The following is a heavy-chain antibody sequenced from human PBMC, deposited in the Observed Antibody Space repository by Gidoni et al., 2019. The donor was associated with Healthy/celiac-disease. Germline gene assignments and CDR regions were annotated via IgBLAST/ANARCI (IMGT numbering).Heavy chain of an antibody. J-gene: IGHJ1*01. CDR2: ISGSGGST. CDR3: AKDGGTAYCGGDCYFAEYFQH. CDR1: GFTFSSYA. D-gene: IGHD2-21*02. Sequence: EVQLLESGGGLVQPGGSLRLSCAASGFTFSSYAMSWVRQAPGKGLEWVSAISGSGGSTYYADSVKGRFTISRDNSKNTLYLQMNSLRAEDTAVYYCAKDGGTAYCGGDCYFAEYFQHWGQGTLVTVSS. V-gene: IGHV3-23*01.